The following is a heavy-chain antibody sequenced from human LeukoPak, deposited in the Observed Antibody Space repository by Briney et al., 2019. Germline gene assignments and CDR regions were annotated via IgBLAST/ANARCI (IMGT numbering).Heavy chain of an antibody. CDR1: GGSITNYY. CDR3: ARHYGDYDY. J-gene: IGHJ4*02. CDR2: IHYSGST. V-gene: IGHV4-59*01. Sequence: SETLSLTCTVSGGSITNYYWTWIRQPPGKGLEWIGYIHYSGSTNYNPSLKSRVTISVDTSKNQFSLKLSSVTAADTAVYYCARHYGDYDYWGQGTLVTVSS. D-gene: IGHD4-17*01.